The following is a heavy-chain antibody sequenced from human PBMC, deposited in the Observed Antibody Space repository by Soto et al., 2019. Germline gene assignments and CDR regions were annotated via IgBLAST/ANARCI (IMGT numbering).Heavy chain of an antibody. CDR3: AKEQGRAILTGYYRGAFDI. J-gene: IGHJ3*02. CDR2: IVVGSGNT. D-gene: IGHD3-9*01. CDR1: GFTFTSSA. V-gene: IGHV1-58*01. Sequence: SVKVSCKASGFTFTSSAVQWVRQARGQRLEWIGWIVVGSGNTNYAQKFQERVTITRDMSTSTAYMELSSLRSEDTAVYYCAKEQGRAILTGYYRGAFDIWGQGTMVTVSS.